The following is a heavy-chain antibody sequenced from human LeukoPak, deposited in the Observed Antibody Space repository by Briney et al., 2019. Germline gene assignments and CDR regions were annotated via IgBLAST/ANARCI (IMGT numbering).Heavy chain of an antibody. Sequence: GGSLRLSCAASGFTSSSYGMHWVRQAPGKGLEWVAVISYDGSNKYYADSVKGRFTISRGNSKNTLYLQMNSLRAEDTAVYYCAASGIVATIGYYFDYWGQGTLVTVSS. D-gene: IGHD5-12*01. CDR1: GFTSSSYG. CDR3: AASGIVATIGYYFDY. CDR2: ISYDGSNK. V-gene: IGHV3-30*03. J-gene: IGHJ4*02.